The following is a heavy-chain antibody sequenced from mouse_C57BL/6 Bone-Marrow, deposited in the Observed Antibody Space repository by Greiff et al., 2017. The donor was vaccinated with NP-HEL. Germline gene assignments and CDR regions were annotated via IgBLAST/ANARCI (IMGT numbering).Heavy chain of an antibody. CDR2: IWTGGGT. D-gene: IGHD2-3*01. J-gene: IGHJ2*01. CDR1: GFSLTSYA. Sequence: VQLQQSGPGLVAPSQSLSITCTVSGFSLTSYAISWVRQPPGKGLEWLGVIWTGGGTNYNSALKSRLSISKDNSKSQVFLKMNSLQTDDTARYYCARIYDGSFYYFDYWGQGTTLTVSS. CDR3: ARIYDGSFYYFDY. V-gene: IGHV2-9-1*01.